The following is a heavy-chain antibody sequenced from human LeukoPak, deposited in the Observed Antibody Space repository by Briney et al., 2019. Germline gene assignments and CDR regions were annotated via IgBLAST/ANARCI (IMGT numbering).Heavy chain of an antibody. V-gene: IGHV3-23*01. Sequence: GGSLRLSCAASGFTFSIYALSWVRQAPGKGLEWVSAIRGSDGSTYYADSVRGRFTISRDNSKSTLYLQMNSLRAEDTAVYFCARSALRGDLTSSWYAFDIWGQGTMVTVSS. CDR1: GFTFSIYA. D-gene: IGHD6-13*01. CDR3: ARSALRGDLTSSWYAFDI. CDR2: IRGSDGST. J-gene: IGHJ3*02.